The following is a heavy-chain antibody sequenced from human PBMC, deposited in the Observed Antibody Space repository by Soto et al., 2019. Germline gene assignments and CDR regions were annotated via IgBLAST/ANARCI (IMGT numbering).Heavy chain of an antibody. V-gene: IGHV4-39*01. CDR3: ARHCCASASWDPFDY. CDR1: GGSISSSSYY. D-gene: IGHD2-2*01. CDR2: IYYSGST. Sequence: SETLSLTCTVSGGSISSSSYYWGWIRQPPGKGLEWIGSIYYSGSTYYNPSLKSRVTISVDTSKNQFSLKLSSVTAADTAVYYCARHCCASASWDPFDYWGQGTLVTVSS. J-gene: IGHJ4*02.